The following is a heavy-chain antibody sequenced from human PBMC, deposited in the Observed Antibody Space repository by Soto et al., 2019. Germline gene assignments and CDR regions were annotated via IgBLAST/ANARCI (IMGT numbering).Heavy chain of an antibody. Sequence: ASVKLSCKASGYTFTSYAMHWARQAPVQRLEWMGWINAGNSNTKYSQKFQGSVTITRDTSASTAYMELSRLRSEDTDGYYCARDIGGWPDYWGQGTLVTVSS. D-gene: IGHD1-26*01. CDR3: ARDIGGWPDY. CDR2: INAGNSNT. J-gene: IGHJ4*02. CDR1: GYTFTSYA. V-gene: IGHV1-3*01.